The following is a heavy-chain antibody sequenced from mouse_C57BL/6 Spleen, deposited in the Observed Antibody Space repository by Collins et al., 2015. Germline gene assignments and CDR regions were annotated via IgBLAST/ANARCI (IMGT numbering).Heavy chain of an antibody. J-gene: IGHJ1*03. V-gene: IGHV1-81*01. Sequence: TWGVKQRTGQGLEWIGEIYPRSGNTYYNEKFKGKASLTADRSSSTAYMELRSLTSEDSAVYFCARPTVVPHWYFDVWGTGTTVTVSS. CDR3: ARPTVVPHWYFDV. D-gene: IGHD1-1*01. CDR2: IYPRSGNT.